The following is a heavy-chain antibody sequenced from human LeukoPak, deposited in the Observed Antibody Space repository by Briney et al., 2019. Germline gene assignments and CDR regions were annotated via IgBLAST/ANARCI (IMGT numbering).Heavy chain of an antibody. CDR2: IIPIFGTA. V-gene: IGHV1-69*13. Sequence: GASVKVSCKASGGTFSSYAISWVRQAPGQGLEWMGGIIPIFGTANYAQKFQGRVTITADESTSTAYMELSSLRSEDTAVYYCARKKGSSSAFDIWGQGTMVTVSS. J-gene: IGHJ3*02. D-gene: IGHD6-6*01. CDR1: GGTFSSYA. CDR3: ARKKGSSSAFDI.